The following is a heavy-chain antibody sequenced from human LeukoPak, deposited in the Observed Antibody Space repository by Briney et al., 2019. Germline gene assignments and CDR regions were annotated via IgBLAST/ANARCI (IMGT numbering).Heavy chain of an antibody. Sequence: ASVKVSCKASGYTFTTYYIHWVRQAPGQGLEWMGIINPSGGSTSYAQKFQGRVTMTRDTSTSTVYMELSSLRSEDTAIYYCARDLYGGTSATFDYWGQGTLVTVSS. J-gene: IGHJ4*02. V-gene: IGHV1-46*01. CDR3: ARDLYGGTSATFDY. D-gene: IGHD4-23*01. CDR2: INPSGGST. CDR1: GYTFTTYY.